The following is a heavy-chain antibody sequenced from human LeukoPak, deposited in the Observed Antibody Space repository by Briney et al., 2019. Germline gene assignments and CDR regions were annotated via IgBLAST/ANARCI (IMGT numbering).Heavy chain of an antibody. CDR3: ARQRVYYYDSSGAQVSDY. CDR1: GYSISTGHY. Sequence: SETLSLTCAVSGYSISTGHYWGRLRQPPGKGVEWIGTIFHNGITYYHPSLKNRVTISVDTSKKQFSLKLKSVTAADTAVYYCARQRVYYYDSSGAQVSDYWGQGTLVTVSS. J-gene: IGHJ4*02. V-gene: IGHV4-38-2*01. CDR2: IFHNGIT. D-gene: IGHD3-22*01.